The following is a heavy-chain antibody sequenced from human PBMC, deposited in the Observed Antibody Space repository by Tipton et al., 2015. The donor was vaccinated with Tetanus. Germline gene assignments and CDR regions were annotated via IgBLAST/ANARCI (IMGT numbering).Heavy chain of an antibody. CDR2: IYNSGNT. Sequence: GLVKPSETLSLSCTVSGAPISSYYWSWIRQPPGNGLEWIGYIYNSGNTNYNPSLKSRVTISVDTSKNQFSLNLTSVTAADTAVYYCASLPKHWLAPRGAPWGQGTLVTVSS. D-gene: IGHD6-19*01. CDR1: GAPISSYY. J-gene: IGHJ5*02. CDR3: ASLPKHWLAPRGAP. V-gene: IGHV4-59*08.